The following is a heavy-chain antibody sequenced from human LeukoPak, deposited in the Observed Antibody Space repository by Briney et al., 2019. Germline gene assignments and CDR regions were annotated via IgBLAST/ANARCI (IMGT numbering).Heavy chain of an antibody. CDR2: ISSSSSTI. Sequence: GGSLRLSCAASGFTFSSYSMNWVRQAPGKGLEWVSYISSSSSTIYYADSVKGRFTISRDNSKNTLYLQMNSLRAEDTAVYYCAKGVSILLWFGELPNDDAFDIWGQGTMVTVSS. CDR3: AKGVSILLWFGELPNDDAFDI. CDR1: GFTFSSYS. D-gene: IGHD3-10*01. V-gene: IGHV3-48*01. J-gene: IGHJ3*02.